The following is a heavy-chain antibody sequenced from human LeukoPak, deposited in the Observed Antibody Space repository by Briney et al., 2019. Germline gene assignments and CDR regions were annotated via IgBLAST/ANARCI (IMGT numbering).Heavy chain of an antibody. J-gene: IGHJ4*02. D-gene: IGHD3-10*01. V-gene: IGHV3-23*01. CDR1: GFTFSSYA. CDR2: ISGSGGST. Sequence: GGSLRLSCAASGFTFSSYAMSWVRQAPGKGLEWVSAISGSGGSTYYADSVKGRFTISRDNSKNTLYLQMNSLRAEDTAVYYCARDPTAYGSVPGYWGQGTLVTVSS. CDR3: ARDPTAYGSVPGY.